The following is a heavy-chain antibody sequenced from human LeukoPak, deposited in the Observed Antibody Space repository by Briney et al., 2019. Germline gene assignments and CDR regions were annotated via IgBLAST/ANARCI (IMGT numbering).Heavy chain of an antibody. D-gene: IGHD3-16*02. CDR1: GFTFSAYG. CDR2: IRSKAYGGIT. Sequence: GGSLRLSCAASGFTFSAYGMHWVRQAPGKGLEWVGFIRSKAYGGITEYAASVKGRFTISRDDSKSIAYLQMSSLKTEDTAVYYCTRGLYRRGTFGGVIAIFDFWGQGTLVTVSS. CDR3: TRGLYRRGTFGGVIAIFDF. V-gene: IGHV3-49*04. J-gene: IGHJ4*02.